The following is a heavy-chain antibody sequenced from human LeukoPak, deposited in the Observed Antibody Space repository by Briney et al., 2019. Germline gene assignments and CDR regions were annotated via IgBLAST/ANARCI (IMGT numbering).Heavy chain of an antibody. CDR2: IYPGDSDT. CDR3: ARLDYQLLPSWGTVTGRWFDP. CDR1: GYSFTSYW. D-gene: IGHD2-2*01. Sequence: LGESLKISCKGSGYSFTSYWIGWVRQMPGKGLEWMGIIYPGDSDTRYSPSFQGQVTISADKSISTAYLQWSSLKASDTAMYYCARLDYQLLPSWGTVTGRWFDPWGQGTLVTVSS. V-gene: IGHV5-51*01. J-gene: IGHJ5*02.